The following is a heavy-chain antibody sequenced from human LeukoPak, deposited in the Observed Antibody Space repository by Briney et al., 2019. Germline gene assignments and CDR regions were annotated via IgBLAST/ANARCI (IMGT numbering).Heavy chain of an antibody. D-gene: IGHD3-10*01. CDR1: GGSFSGYY. Sequence: SETLSLTCAVYGGSFSGYYRSWIRQPPGKGLEWIGEINHSGSTNYNPSLKSRVTISVDTSKNQFSLKLSSVTAADTAVYYCARVDYYGSGSYSWFDPWGQGTLVTVSS. CDR2: INHSGST. J-gene: IGHJ5*02. CDR3: ARVDYYGSGSYSWFDP. V-gene: IGHV4-34*01.